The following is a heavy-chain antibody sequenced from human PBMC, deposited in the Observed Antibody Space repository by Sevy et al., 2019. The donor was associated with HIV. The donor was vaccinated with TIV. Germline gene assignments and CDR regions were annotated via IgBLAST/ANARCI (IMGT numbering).Heavy chain of an antibody. V-gene: IGHV3-23*01. CDR2: IFRSGDVT. CDR1: GFTFTNYA. CDR3: AGARYDSSGSFDAFDL. J-gene: IGHJ3*01. D-gene: IGHD3-22*01. Sequence: GGSLRLSCAASGFTFTNYAMNWVRQAPGKGLEWVSTIFRSGDVTYYTDSVKGRFTISRDNSKNTLYLQMHGLRAEETALYYCAGARYDSSGSFDAFDLWGHGTMVTVSS.